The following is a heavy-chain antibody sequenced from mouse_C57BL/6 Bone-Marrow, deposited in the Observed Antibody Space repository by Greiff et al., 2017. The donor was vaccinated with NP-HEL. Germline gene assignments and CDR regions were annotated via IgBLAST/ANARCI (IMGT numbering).Heavy chain of an antibody. D-gene: IGHD1-1*01. CDR1: GFTFSDYY. Sequence: EVKLMESEGGLVQPGSSMKLSCTASGFTFSDYYMAWVRQVPEKGLEWVANINYDGSSTYYLDSLKSRFIISRDNAKNILYLQMSSLKSEDTATYYCAREGDGRNYAMDYWGQGTSVTVSS. V-gene: IGHV5-16*01. CDR2: INYDGSST. CDR3: AREGDGRNYAMDY. J-gene: IGHJ4*01.